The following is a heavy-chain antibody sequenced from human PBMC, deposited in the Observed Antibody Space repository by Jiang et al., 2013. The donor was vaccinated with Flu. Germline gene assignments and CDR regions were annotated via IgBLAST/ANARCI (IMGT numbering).Heavy chain of an antibody. J-gene: IGHJ4*02. CDR1: GFTFSSYG. Sequence: QLVESGGGAVQPGRSLRLSCAASGFTFSSYGMHWVRQAPGKGLEWVAVISYDGSNKYYADSVKGRFTISRDNSKNTLYLQMNGLRAEDTAVYYCAKDDRGSWDYWGQGTLVTVSS. D-gene: IGHD1-26*01. CDR2: ISYDGSNK. CDR3: AKDDRGSWDY. V-gene: IGHV3-30*18.